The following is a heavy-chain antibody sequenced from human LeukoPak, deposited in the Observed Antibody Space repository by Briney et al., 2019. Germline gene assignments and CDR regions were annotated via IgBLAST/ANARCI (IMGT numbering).Heavy chain of an antibody. CDR2: INWNGGST. V-gene: IGHV3-20*04. J-gene: IGHJ3*02. Sequence: GGSLRLSCAASGFTFDDYGMSWVRQAPGKGLEWVSGINWNGGSTGYADSVKGRFTISRDNAKNSLYLQMNSLRAEDTALYYCARDSRYYDSSGYYYDAFDIWGQGTMVTVSS. D-gene: IGHD3-22*01. CDR1: GFTFDDYG. CDR3: ARDSRYYDSSGYYYDAFDI.